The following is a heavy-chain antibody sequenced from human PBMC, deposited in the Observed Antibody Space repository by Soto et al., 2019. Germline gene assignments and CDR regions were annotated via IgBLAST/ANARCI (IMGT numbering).Heavy chain of an antibody. CDR2: ISYDGSNK. V-gene: IGHV3-30*18. D-gene: IGHD6-13*01. J-gene: IGHJ4*02. CDR1: GFTFSSYG. CDR3: AKDTKTPYSSSWFPDGYFDY. Sequence: GGSLRLSCAASGFTFSSYGMHWVRQAPGKGLEWVAVISYDGSNKYYADSVKGRFTISRDNSKNTLYLQMNSLRAEDTAVYYCAKDTKTPYSSSWFPDGYFDYWGQGTLVTVSS.